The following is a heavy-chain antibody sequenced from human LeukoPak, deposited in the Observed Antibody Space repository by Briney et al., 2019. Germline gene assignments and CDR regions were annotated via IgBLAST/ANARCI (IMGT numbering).Heavy chain of an antibody. CDR3: ARHDNRGYYSLHY. D-gene: IGHD3-22*01. CDR1: GGSISTYY. J-gene: IGHJ4*02. Sequence: SETLSLTCTVSGGSISTYYWSWIRQPPGEGLEWIGYISNGGSTKYNPSLKSRVTISGDTSKNQLSLKLSSVTAADTAVYYCARHDNRGYYSLHYWDQGALVTVSS. CDR2: ISNGGST. V-gene: IGHV4-59*01.